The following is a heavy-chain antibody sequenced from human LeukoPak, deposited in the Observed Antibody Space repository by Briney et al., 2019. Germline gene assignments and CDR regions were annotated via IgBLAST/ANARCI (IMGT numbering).Heavy chain of an antibody. CDR1: GYTFTSYD. D-gene: IGHD6-19*01. Sequence: ASVKVSCKASGYTFTSYDINWVRQATGQGLEWMGWMNLNSGNTGYSQKLQGRVTMTRNTSISTAYMELSSLRSEDTAVYYCARGWYSSGWYESWCDPWGQGTLVTVSS. CDR3: ARGWYSSGWYESWCDP. CDR2: MNLNSGNT. V-gene: IGHV1-8*01. J-gene: IGHJ5*02.